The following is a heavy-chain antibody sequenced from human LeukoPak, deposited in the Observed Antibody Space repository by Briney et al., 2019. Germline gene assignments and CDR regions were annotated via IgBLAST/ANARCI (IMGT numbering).Heavy chain of an antibody. CDR3: ARDSNYYDSSGYYLDY. Sequence: SETLSLTCTVSGGSISSYYWSWIRQPAGKGLEWIGRIYTSGSTNYNPSLKSRVTMSVDTSKNQFSLKLSSVTAADTAVYYCARDSNYYDSSGYYLDYWGQGTLVTVST. D-gene: IGHD3-22*01. CDR1: GGSISSYY. CDR2: IYTSGST. J-gene: IGHJ4*02. V-gene: IGHV4-4*07.